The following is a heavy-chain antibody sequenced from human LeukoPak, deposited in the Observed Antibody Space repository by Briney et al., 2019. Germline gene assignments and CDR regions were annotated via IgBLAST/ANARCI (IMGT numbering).Heavy chain of an antibody. J-gene: IGHJ4*02. V-gene: IGHV3-21*01. Sequence: GGSLRLSCAASGFTFTSYSMTGVRQAPGKGLEWVSSISSTTTYIYYAHSVKSRFTISRDNANNSLNLIMSSLRAEDTGIYYCARARSPHFTVVATFDSWGPGTLVTVSS. CDR2: ISSTTTYI. CDR3: ARARSPHFTVVATFDS. D-gene: IGHD4-11*01. CDR1: GFTFTSYS.